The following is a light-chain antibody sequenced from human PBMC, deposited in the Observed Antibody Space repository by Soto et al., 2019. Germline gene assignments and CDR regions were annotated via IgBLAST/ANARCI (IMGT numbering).Light chain of an antibody. CDR3: AAWDDSLNGLV. V-gene: IGLV1-44*01. CDR2: NNN. Sequence: QSVLTQPPSASGTPGQRVTISCSGSSSNIGSNTVNWYQQLPGTAPKLLIYNNNQRPSGVPDRFSGYKSGTSASLANSGLQSEDEADYYCAAWDDSLNGLVFATGTKVTVL. J-gene: IGLJ1*01. CDR1: SSNIGSNT.